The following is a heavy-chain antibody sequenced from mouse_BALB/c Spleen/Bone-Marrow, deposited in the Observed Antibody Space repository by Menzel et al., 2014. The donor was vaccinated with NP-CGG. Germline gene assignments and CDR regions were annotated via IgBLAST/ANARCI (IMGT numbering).Heavy chain of an antibody. J-gene: IGHJ2*01. CDR2: INLSDGRT. D-gene: IGHD3-2*01. V-gene: IGHV1S81*02. Sequence: VHLVESGAELVRPGASVKLSCKASGYTFTTYWMHWVKQRPGQGLEWIGEINLSDGRTNYSEKFKSKATLTVDKSSNTAYMQLSSLTSEDSAVYYCARRDSSGYLFDYWGQGTTLTVSS. CDR3: ARRDSSGYLFDY. CDR1: GYTFTTYW.